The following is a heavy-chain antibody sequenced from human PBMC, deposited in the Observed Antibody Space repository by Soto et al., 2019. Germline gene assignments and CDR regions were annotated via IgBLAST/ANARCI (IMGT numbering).Heavy chain of an antibody. J-gene: IGHJ6*02. CDR1: GGTFSSYT. CDR3: AADVTMIVGPYGMDV. D-gene: IGHD3-22*01. Sequence: GASVKVSCKASGGTFSSYTISWVRQAPGQGLEWMGRIIPILGIANYAQKFQGRVTITADKSTSTAYMELSGLRSEDTAVYYCAADVTMIVGPYGMDVWGQGTTVTVSS. CDR2: IIPILGIA. V-gene: IGHV1-69*02.